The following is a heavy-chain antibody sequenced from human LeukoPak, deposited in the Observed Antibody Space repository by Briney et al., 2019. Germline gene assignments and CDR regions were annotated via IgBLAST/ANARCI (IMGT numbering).Heavy chain of an antibody. CDR3: AKGRDGYNSAFDI. Sequence: GGSLRLSCAASGFTFSSYAMTWVRQAPGKGLEWVSGISGSGGSTYHADSVKGRFTISRENSKNTLYLQTNSLRAEDTAVYYCAKGRDGYNSAFDIWGQGTMVTVSS. V-gene: IGHV3-23*01. J-gene: IGHJ3*02. CDR1: GFTFSSYA. CDR2: ISGSGGST. D-gene: IGHD5-24*01.